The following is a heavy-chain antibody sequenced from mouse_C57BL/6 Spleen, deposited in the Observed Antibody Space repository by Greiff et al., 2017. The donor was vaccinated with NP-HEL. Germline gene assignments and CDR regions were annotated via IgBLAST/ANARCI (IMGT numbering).Heavy chain of an antibody. J-gene: IGHJ4*01. CDR2: INYDGSST. D-gene: IGHD1-1*01. CDR3: AREYYGSSYYYAMDY. CDR1: GFTFSDYY. V-gene: IGHV5-16*01. Sequence: EVKLMESEGGLVQPGSSMKLSCTASGFTFSDYYMAWVRQVPEKGLEWVANINYDGSSTYYLDSLKSRFIISRDNAKNILYLQMSSLKSEDTATYYCAREYYGSSYYYAMDYWGQGTSVTVSS.